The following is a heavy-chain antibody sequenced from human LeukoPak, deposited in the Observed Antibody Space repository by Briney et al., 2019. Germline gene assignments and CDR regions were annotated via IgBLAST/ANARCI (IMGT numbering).Heavy chain of an antibody. J-gene: IGHJ1*01. Sequence: GGSLRLSCAASGFSFNTYAMSWVRQAPGKGLEWVSAISNTGGSTYYADSVKGRFTISRDKSKNTLSLQMNSLRAEDTAVYYCAQQVGYCSSGSCYFTYWGQGTLVTVSS. CDR2: ISNTGGST. V-gene: IGHV3-23*01. CDR3: AQQVGYCSSGSCYFTY. CDR1: GFSFNTYA. D-gene: IGHD2-15*01.